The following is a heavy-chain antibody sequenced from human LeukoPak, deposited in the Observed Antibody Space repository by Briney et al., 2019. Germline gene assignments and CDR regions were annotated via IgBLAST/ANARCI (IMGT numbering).Heavy chain of an antibody. J-gene: IGHJ3*02. D-gene: IGHD6-19*01. CDR1: GFTFNNYG. CDR2: ISGSGDNT. CDR3: AKDRASGWPNAFDI. Sequence: SGGSLRLSCGASGFTFNNYGMNWVRQAPGKGLEWVSAISGSGDNTYYADSVKGRFTISRDNSKNTLYLQMNSLRAEDTAVYYCAKDRASGWPNAFDIWGQGTMVTVSS. V-gene: IGHV3-23*01.